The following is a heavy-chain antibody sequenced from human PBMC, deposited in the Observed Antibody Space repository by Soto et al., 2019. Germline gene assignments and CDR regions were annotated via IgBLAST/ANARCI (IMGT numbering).Heavy chain of an antibody. CDR1: GYTFTSYG. Sequence: ASVKVSCKASGYTFTSYGISWVRQAPGQGLEWMGWISAYNGNTNYAQKLQGRVTMTTDTSTSTAYMERRSLRSDDTAVYYCAREGWAGYSSSWYGYWGQGTLVTVSS. V-gene: IGHV1-18*01. J-gene: IGHJ4*02. CDR2: ISAYNGNT. D-gene: IGHD6-13*01. CDR3: AREGWAGYSSSWYGY.